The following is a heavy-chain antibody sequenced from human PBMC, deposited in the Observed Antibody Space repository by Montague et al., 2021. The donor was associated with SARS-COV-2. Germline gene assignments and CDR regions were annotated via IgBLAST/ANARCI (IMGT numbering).Heavy chain of an antibody. J-gene: IGHJ2*01. V-gene: IGHV4-31*03. CDR2: IYYTGST. Sequence: TLSLTCTVSGGSISGDNYSWTWIRQPPGKGLEWIAYIYYTGSTYYNPSLQSRLRTSLDTSKNQFSLTLTSVTAADTAIYYCARNRGWGSRGAGYIDLWGRGTTVTVSS. CDR1: GGSISGDNYS. CDR3: ARNRGWGSRGAGYIDL. D-gene: IGHD7-27*01.